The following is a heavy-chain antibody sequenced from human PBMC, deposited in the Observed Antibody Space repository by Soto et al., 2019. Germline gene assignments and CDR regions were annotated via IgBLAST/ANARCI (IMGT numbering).Heavy chain of an antibody. V-gene: IGHV1-18*01. J-gene: IGHJ6*02. CDR3: AKNGQPPYHYDGLDV. D-gene: IGHD2-8*01. Sequence: QGQLVQSGGEVKKPGASVKVSCKTSGYTFSRYGISWVRQAPGQGLEWMGWISGYNGDTNYARKWQGRVTITIDTSTTTAYMELRSLTSDDTAVYYCAKNGQPPYHYDGLDVWGQGTTATVSS. CDR2: ISGYNGDT. CDR1: GYTFSRYG.